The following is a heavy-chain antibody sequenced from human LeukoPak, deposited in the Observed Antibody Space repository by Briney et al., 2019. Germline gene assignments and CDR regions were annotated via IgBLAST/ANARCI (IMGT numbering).Heavy chain of an antibody. V-gene: IGHV3-30*18. CDR3: ANLHSLVGANPDY. CDR1: GFTFSSYG. Sequence: GGSLRLSCAASGFTFSSYGMHWVRQAPGKGLEWVAVISYDGSNKYYADSVKGRFTISRDNSKNTLYLQMNSLRAEDTAVYYCANLHSLVGANPDYWGQGTLVTVSS. D-gene: IGHD1-26*01. J-gene: IGHJ4*02. CDR2: ISYDGSNK.